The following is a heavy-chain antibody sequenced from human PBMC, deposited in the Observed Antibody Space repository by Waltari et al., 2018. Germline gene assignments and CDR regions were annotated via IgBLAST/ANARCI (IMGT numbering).Heavy chain of an antibody. D-gene: IGHD3-22*01. CDR1: GYTFTGYY. CDR3: AITSDSSGYYFDY. J-gene: IGHJ4*02. CDR2: INPNSGGT. V-gene: IGHV1-2*02. Sequence: QVQLVQSGAEVKKPGASVKVSCKASGYTFTGYYMHWVRQAPGQGLEWMGWINPNSGGTNYAQKFQGRVTMTRETSISTAYMELSRLRSDDTAVHYCAITSDSSGYYFDYWGQGTLVTVSS.